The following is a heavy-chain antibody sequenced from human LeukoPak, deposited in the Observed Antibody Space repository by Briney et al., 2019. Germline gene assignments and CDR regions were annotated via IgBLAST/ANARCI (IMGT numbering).Heavy chain of an antibody. CDR3: AGEDNSSGYRPFDI. V-gene: IGHV1-2*06. CDR1: GYTFTGYY. CDR2: INPNNGGT. D-gene: IGHD3-22*01. Sequence: ASVKVSCKASGYTFTGYYIHWVRQAPGQGLEWMGRINPNNGGTNYAQKFQGRVAMTRDMSMSTAYMELSRLRSVDTAVYYCAGEDNSSGYRPFDIWGQGTMVTVPS. J-gene: IGHJ3*02.